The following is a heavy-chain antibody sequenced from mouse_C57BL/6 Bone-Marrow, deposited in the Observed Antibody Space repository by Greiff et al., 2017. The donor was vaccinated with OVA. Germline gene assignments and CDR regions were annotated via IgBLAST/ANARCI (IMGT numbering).Heavy chain of an antibody. CDR2: IYPGDGDT. CDR3: ARGVVAPFDY. D-gene: IGHD1-1*01. J-gene: IGHJ2*01. CDR1: GYAFSSYW. V-gene: IGHV1-80*01. Sequence: QVQLKESGAELVKPGASVKISCKASGYAFSSYWMNWVKQRPGTGLEWIGQIYPGDGDTNYNGKFKGKATLTADKSSSTAYMQLRSLTSEDSAVYFGARGVVAPFDYWGQGTTLTVSS.